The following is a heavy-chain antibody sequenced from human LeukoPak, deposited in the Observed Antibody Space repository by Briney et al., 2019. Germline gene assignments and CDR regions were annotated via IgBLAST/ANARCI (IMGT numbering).Heavy chain of an antibody. CDR2: TYYRSKCYN. CDR3: ARGNPRYFDS. Sequence: SQTLSLTCAISGDSVSSSSATWNWIRQSPSRGLECLGRTYYRSKCYNDSAISVKSRIIINADTSKNQFSLHLNSVTPEDTAVYHCARGNPRYFDSWGQGTLVTVSS. J-gene: IGHJ4*02. V-gene: IGHV6-1*01. CDR1: GDSVSSSSAT.